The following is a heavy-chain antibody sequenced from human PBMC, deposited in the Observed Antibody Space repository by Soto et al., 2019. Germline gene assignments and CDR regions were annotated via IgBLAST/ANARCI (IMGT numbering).Heavy chain of an antibody. D-gene: IGHD3-10*01. CDR1: GFTFSDYY. CDR3: ASSLDFLYYYGSERPTAFDY. Sequence: GGSLRLSCAASGFTFSDYYMSWIRQAPGKGLEWVSYISSSGSTIYYADSVKGRFTISRDNAKNSLYLQMNSLRAEDTAVYYCASSLDFLYYYGSERPTAFDYWGQGTLVTVSS. J-gene: IGHJ4*02. V-gene: IGHV3-11*01. CDR2: ISSSGSTI.